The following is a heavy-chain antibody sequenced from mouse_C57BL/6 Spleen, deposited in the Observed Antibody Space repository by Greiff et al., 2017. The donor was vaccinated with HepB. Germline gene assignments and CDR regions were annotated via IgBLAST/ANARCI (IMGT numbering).Heavy chain of an antibody. CDR3: ARSNYSNGGDY. J-gene: IGHJ4*01. V-gene: IGHV1-64*01. D-gene: IGHD2-5*01. CDR1: GYTFTSYW. Sequence: QVQLQQSGAELVKPGASVKLSCKASGYTFTSYWMHWVKQRPGQGLEWIGMIHPNSGSTNYNEKFKSKATLTVDKSSSTAYMQLSSLTSEDSAVYYCARSNYSNGGDYWGQGTSVTVSS. CDR2: IHPNSGST.